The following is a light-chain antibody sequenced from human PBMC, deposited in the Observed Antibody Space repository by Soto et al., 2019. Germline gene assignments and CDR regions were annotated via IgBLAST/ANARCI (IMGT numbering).Light chain of an antibody. Sequence: EIVLTQSRATLSLSPGERATLSCRSSQSVSSYLAWYQQKPGQAPRRLIYDASNRATGIPARFSGSGSGTDFTLTISSLEPEDFAVYYCQQRSNWPAITFGQGTRLEI. J-gene: IGKJ5*01. CDR1: QSVSSY. CDR2: DAS. CDR3: QQRSNWPAIT. V-gene: IGKV3-11*01.